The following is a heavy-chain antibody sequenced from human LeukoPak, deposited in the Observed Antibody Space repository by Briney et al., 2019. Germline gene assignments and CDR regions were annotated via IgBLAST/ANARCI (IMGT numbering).Heavy chain of an antibody. D-gene: IGHD6-13*01. Sequence: SETLSLTCAVYGGSFSGYYWSWIRQPPGKGLEWIGEINHSGSTNYNPSLKSPVPISVDPSQNPFSLKLSSVTAADTAVYYCARGPPLGFDYWGQGTLVTVSS. CDR2: INHSGST. CDR3: ARGPPLGFDY. J-gene: IGHJ4*02. V-gene: IGHV4-34*01. CDR1: GGSFSGYY.